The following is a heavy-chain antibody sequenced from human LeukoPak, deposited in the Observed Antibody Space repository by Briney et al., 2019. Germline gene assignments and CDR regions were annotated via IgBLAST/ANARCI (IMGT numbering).Heavy chain of an antibody. CDR1: GCSITNYY. V-gene: IGHV4-59*08. J-gene: IGHJ4*02. CDR2: IHYSGST. CDR3: ASTEWNYAR. Sequence: SETLSLTCTASGCSITNYYWSWIRQPPGKGLEWIEYIHYSGSTNYNPALKNRVTISLDTTKNQFSLRLTSVTAADTAIYYCASTEWNYARWGQGTLVTVSS. D-gene: IGHD1-7*01.